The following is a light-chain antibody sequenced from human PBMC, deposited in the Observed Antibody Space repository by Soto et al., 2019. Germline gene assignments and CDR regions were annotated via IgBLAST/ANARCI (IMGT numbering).Light chain of an antibody. CDR2: DVS. V-gene: IGLV2-14*01. J-gene: IGLJ2*01. Sequence: QSALTQPASVSRSPGQSITISCTGTSSDVGGYNYVSWYQQHPGKAPKLMIYDVSNRPSGVSNRFSGSKSGNTASLTISGLQAEDEAAYYCSSYTSSSTVVFGGGTQLTVL. CDR1: SSDVGGYNY. CDR3: SSYTSSSTVV.